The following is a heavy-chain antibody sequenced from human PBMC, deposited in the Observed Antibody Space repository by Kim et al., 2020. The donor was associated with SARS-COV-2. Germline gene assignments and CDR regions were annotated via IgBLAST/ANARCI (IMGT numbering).Heavy chain of an antibody. CDR2: IYYSGST. CDR1: GGSISSGGYY. J-gene: IGHJ4*02. CDR3: AREGYYYSMVRGVFDY. D-gene: IGHD3-10*01. V-gene: IGHV4-31*03. Sequence: SETLSLTCTVSGGSISSGGYYWSWIRQHPGKGLEWIGYIYYSGSTYYNPSLKSRVTISVDTSKNQFSLKLSSVTAADTAVYYCAREGYYYSMVRGVFDYWGQGTLVTVSS.